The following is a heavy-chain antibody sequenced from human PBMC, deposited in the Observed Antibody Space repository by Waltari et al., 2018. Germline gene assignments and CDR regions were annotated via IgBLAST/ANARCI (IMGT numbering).Heavy chain of an antibody. Sequence: EVQLLESGGGLVQPGGSLRLSCAASGFTFSSYAMSWVRQAPGKGLEWVSAISGSGGSTYYADSVKGRFTISRDNSKNTLYLQMNSLRAEDTAIYYCAKGSVSGYLQSIDYWGQGTLVTVSS. CDR1: GFTFSSYA. D-gene: IGHD3-3*01. CDR3: AKGSVSGYLQSIDY. CDR2: ISGSGGST. J-gene: IGHJ4*02. V-gene: IGHV3-23*01.